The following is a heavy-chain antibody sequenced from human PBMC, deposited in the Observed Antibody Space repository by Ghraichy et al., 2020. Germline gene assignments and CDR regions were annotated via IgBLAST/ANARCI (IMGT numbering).Heavy chain of an antibody. D-gene: IGHD1-26*01. CDR3: ARDRVTRKKWELPQYYFDY. J-gene: IGHJ4*02. CDR1: GGTFSSYA. V-gene: IGHV1-69*13. Sequence: SVKVSCKASGGTFSSYAISWVRQAPGQGLEWMGGIIPIFGTANYAQKFQGRVTITADESTSTAYMELSSLRSEDTAVYYCARDRVTRKKWELPQYYFDYWGQGTLVTVSS. CDR2: IIPIFGTA.